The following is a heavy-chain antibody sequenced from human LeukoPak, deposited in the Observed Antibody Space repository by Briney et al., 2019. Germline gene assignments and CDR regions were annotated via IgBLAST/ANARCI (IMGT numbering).Heavy chain of an antibody. CDR2: IYHSGST. CDR1: GGSISSGGYS. D-gene: IGHD3-22*01. V-gene: IGHV4-30-2*01. Sequence: SETLSLTCAVSGGSISSGGYSWSWIRQPPGKGLEWIGYIYHSGSTYYNPFLKSRVTISVDTSKNQFSLKLSSVTAADTAVYYCARDQGRVVVNNWFDPWGQGTLVTVSS. J-gene: IGHJ5*02. CDR3: ARDQGRVVVNNWFDP.